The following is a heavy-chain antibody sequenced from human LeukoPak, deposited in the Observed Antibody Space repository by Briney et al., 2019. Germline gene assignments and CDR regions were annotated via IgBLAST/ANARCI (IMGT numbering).Heavy chain of an antibody. CDR2: ITSGSSTI. D-gene: IGHD3-3*01. CDR3: ARPLRESGYFYFDY. J-gene: IGHJ4*02. Sequence: GGSLRLSCAASGFTFDSYSMSRVRQAPGKGLEWVSYITSGSSTIYYPDSVKGRFTISRDNAKNSLYLQMNSLRAEDTAIYYCARPLRESGYFYFDYWGQGTLVTVSS. CDR1: GFTFDSYS. V-gene: IGHV3-48*04.